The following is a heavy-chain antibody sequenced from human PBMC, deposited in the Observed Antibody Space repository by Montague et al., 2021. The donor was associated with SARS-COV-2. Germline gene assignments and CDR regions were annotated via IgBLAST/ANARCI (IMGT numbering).Heavy chain of an antibody. CDR3: ARDFGESRDH. D-gene: IGHD3-10*01. Sequence: SLRLSCAAPGFTVSSNYMSWVRQAPGKGLEWVSLIYSSGRTSYADSVRGRFTMSRDNSKNTLYHQMNSLRAEDTAVYYCARDFGESRDHWGQGTLVTVSS. J-gene: IGHJ4*02. CDR1: GFTVSSNY. V-gene: IGHV3-53*01. CDR2: IYSSGRT.